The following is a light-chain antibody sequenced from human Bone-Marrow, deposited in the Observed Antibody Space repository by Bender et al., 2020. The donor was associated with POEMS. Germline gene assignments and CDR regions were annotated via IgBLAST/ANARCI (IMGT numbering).Light chain of an antibody. Sequence: VLTQPHSVSVAPGQTAAITCGGDNIGRKSVHWYQQKAGQAPVLVLYDDRDRPRGIPERFSGSNSGNTATLSISRVEVGDEADYYCQVWESTTDHHVIFGGGTRLTVL. J-gene: IGLJ2*01. CDR3: QVWESTTDHHVI. V-gene: IGLV3-21*02. CDR2: DDR. CDR1: NIGRKS.